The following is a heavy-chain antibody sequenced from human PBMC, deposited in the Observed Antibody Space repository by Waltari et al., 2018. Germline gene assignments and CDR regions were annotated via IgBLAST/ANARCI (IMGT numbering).Heavy chain of an antibody. CDR1: GGSFSGYY. V-gene: IGHV4-34*01. J-gene: IGHJ4*02. CDR2: ITQSGSP. D-gene: IGHD6-19*01. CDR3: ARGRWIAVACTLYYY. Sequence: QVQLQQWGAGLLKPSETLSLTCAVYGGSFSGYYWSWIRQPPGKGLVWIGEITQSGSPNYTQSLKSLFTISLDTSKNHFSLKLSSVTAADTSVYYCARGRWIAVACTLYYYWGQGTLVTVSS.